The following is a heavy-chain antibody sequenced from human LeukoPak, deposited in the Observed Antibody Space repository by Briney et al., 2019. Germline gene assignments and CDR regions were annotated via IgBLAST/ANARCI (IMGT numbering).Heavy chain of an antibody. Sequence: SQTLSLTCTVSGGSISSGNYYWSWIRQPAGKGLEWVGRIYTSGSTNYNPSLKSRVTISVDTSKSQFSLKLSSVIAADTAVYYCARDHCTNGVCVWFDPWGQGTLVTVSS. CDR1: GGSISSGNYY. V-gene: IGHV4-61*02. CDR2: IYTSGST. CDR3: ARDHCTNGVCVWFDP. J-gene: IGHJ5*02. D-gene: IGHD2-8*01.